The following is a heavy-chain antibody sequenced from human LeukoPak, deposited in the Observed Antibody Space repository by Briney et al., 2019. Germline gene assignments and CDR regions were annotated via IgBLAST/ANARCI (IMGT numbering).Heavy chain of an antibody. D-gene: IGHD5-18*01. J-gene: IGHJ4*02. V-gene: IGHV3-48*02. CDR3: ARDGGSGYSFGPNFDY. CDR1: GFTFGSYT. Sequence: GGSLRLSCAASGFTFGSYTMTWVRQAPGKGLEWVSYISDSGGTIYYADSVKGRFTISRDNAKNPLYLQMNSLRDEDTAVYYCARDGGSGYSFGPNFDYWGQGILVTVSS. CDR2: ISDSGGTI.